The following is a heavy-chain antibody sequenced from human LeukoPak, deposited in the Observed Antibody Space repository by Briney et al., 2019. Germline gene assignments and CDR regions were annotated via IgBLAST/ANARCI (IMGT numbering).Heavy chain of an antibody. CDR1: GFTVSSNY. CDR2: IYSGGST. V-gene: IGHV3-53*01. J-gene: IGHJ4*02. CDR3: ARVDILTGYSIDY. Sequence: PGGSPRLSCAASGFTVSSNYMSRVRQAPGKGLEWVSIIYSGGSTYYADSVKGRFTISRDNSKNTLYLQMNSLRAEDTAVYYCARVDILTGYSIDYWGQGTLVTVSS. D-gene: IGHD3-9*01.